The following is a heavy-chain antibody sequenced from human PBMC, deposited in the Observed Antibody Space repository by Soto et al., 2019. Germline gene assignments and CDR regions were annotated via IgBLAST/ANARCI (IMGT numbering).Heavy chain of an antibody. CDR1: GFTFSSYG. CDR2: ISYDGSNK. V-gene: IGHV3-30*18. J-gene: IGHJ5*02. CDR3: AKDLIWNDPNWFDP. Sequence: GGSLRLSCAASGFTFSSYGMHWVRQAPGKGLEWVAVISYDGSNKYYADSVKGRFTISRDNSKNTLYLQMNSLRAEDTAVYYCAKDLIWNDPNWFDPWGQGTLVTVSS. D-gene: IGHD1-1*01.